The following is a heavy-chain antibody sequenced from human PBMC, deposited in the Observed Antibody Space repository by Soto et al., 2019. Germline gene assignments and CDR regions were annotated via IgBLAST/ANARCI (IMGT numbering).Heavy chain of an antibody. CDR3: ARDALSTIFGGVIILVHYYGMDG. V-gene: IGHV1-18*04. CDR1: GYTFTSYG. CDR2: ISAYNGNT. J-gene: IGHJ6*02. D-gene: IGHD3-3*01. Sequence: SVKVSCKASGYTFTSYGISWVRQAPGQGLEWMGWISAYNGNTNYAQKLQGRVTMTTDTSTSTAYMELRSLRSDDTAVYYCARDALSTIFGGVIILVHYYGMDGRGQGAPVTVS.